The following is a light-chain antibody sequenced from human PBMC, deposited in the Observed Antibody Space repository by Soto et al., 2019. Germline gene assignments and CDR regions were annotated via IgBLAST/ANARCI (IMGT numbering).Light chain of an antibody. CDR1: QNINIY. CDR3: QQSYSNPWT. V-gene: IGKV1-39*01. CDR2: AAS. Sequence: DIQMTQSPSCLPASVGDRVSIACRASQNINIYLNWYQHKPGLAPKLLVYAASTLQTGVPSRFSGGGSETDFTLTISSLQPEDLATYYCQQSYSNPWTFGQGTKVDI. J-gene: IGKJ1*01.